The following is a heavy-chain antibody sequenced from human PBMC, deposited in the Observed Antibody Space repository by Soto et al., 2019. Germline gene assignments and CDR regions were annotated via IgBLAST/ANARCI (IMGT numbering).Heavy chain of an antibody. CDR1: GFTVSSNY. CDR3: ARGLYSGWHYFDY. V-gene: IGHV3-66*01. J-gene: IGHJ4*02. Sequence: EVQLVESGGGLVQPGGSLRLSCAASGFTVSSNYMSWVRQAPGKGLEWVSVINGGGSTYYADSVKGRFTISRDNSKNTLYLQMNSLRAEDTAVYYCARGLYSGWHYFDYWGQGTLVTVSS. CDR2: INGGGST. D-gene: IGHD5-12*01.